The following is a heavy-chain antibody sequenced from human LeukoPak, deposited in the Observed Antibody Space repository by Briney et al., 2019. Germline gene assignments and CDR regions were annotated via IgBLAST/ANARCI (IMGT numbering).Heavy chain of an antibody. CDR2: IKQDGSEK. V-gene: IGHV3-7*01. J-gene: IGHJ6*03. Sequence: LPGGSLRLSCAASGFTFSSYWMSWVRQAPGKGLEWVANIKQDGSEKYYVDSVKGRFTISRDNAKNSLYLQMNSLRAEDTAVYYCASLGGHSSSWYRLLNYYYYYYMDVWGKGTTVTVSS. D-gene: IGHD6-13*01. CDR3: ASLGGHSSSWYRLLNYYYYYYMDV. CDR1: GFTFSSYW.